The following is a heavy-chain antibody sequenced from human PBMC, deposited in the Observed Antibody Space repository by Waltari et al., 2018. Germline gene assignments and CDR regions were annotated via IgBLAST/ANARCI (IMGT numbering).Heavy chain of an antibody. CDR2: INHSGST. CDR1: GGSFSGYY. J-gene: IGHJ4*02. CDR3: ARGGYCSSTSCYPGDY. D-gene: IGHD2-2*01. Sequence: QVQLQQWGAGLLKPSETLSLTCAVYGGSFSGYYWSWLRQPPGKGLEWIGEINHSGSTNYNPSLKSRVTISVDTSKNQFSLKLSSVTAADTAVYYCARGGYCSSTSCYPGDYWGQGTLVTVSS. V-gene: IGHV4-34*01.